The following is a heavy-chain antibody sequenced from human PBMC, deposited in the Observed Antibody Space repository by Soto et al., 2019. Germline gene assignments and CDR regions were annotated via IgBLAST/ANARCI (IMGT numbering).Heavy chain of an antibody. CDR1: GGTFSSYA. Sequence: ASVKVSCKASGGTFSSYAISWVRQAPGQGLEWMGGIIPIFGTANYAQKFQGRVTITADESTSTAYMELSSLRSEDTAVYYCAEERSAAIVYWGQGTLVTVSS. CDR3: AEERSAAIVY. V-gene: IGHV1-69*13. CDR2: IIPIFGTA. D-gene: IGHD2-15*01. J-gene: IGHJ4*02.